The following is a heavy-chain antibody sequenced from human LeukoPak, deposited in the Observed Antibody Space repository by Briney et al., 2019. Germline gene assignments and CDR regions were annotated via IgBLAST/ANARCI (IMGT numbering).Heavy chain of an antibody. D-gene: IGHD2-15*01. Sequence: GGSLRLSCAASGFTFSTYAMSWVRQAPGKGLEWVSGISNSGDRTYYADSVKGRFTISRDNSKNTLLLQMNSLRANDTAVYYCAKDRGALVVVGSRYFDNWGQGTLVSVSS. CDR2: ISNSGDRT. J-gene: IGHJ4*02. CDR1: GFTFSTYA. CDR3: AKDRGALVVVGSRYFDN. V-gene: IGHV3-23*01.